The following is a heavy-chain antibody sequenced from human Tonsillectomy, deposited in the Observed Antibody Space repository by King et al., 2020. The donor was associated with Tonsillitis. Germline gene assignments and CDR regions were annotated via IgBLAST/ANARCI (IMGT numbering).Heavy chain of an antibody. Sequence: VQLVESGGGLVQPGGSLRLSCAASGFTFSSYDMNWVRQAPGKGLEWLSYITSSSSTMYYADSVKGRFTISRDNAKNSLYLQMNSLRAEDTAVYYCARDYSDSWPWMFDSWGQGTLVTVSS. CDR3: ARDYSDSWPWMFDS. CDR2: ITSSSSTM. V-gene: IGHV3-48*01. D-gene: IGHD6-13*01. J-gene: IGHJ4*02. CDR1: GFTFSSYD.